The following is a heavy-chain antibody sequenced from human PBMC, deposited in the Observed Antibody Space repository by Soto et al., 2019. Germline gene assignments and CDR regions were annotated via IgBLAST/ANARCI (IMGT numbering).Heavy chain of an antibody. V-gene: IGHV3-30*18. CDR2: ISYDGSNK. CDR3: AKDSDYGDSNWFDP. J-gene: IGHJ5*02. CDR1: GFTFSSYG. D-gene: IGHD4-17*01. Sequence: PGGSLRLSCAASGFTFSSYGMHWVRQAPGKGLEWVAVISYDGSNKYYADSVKGRFTISRDNSKNTLYPQMNSLRAEDTAVYYCAKDSDYGDSNWFDPWGQGTLVTVSS.